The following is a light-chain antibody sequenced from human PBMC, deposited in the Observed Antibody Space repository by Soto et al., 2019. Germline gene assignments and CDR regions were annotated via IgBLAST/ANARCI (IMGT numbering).Light chain of an antibody. V-gene: IGLV2-11*01. J-gene: IGLJ2*01. Sequence: QSALTQPRSVSGSPGQSVTISCTGTSSDVGGYNYVSWYQQHPGKATKLMIYDVSKRPSGFTDRFSGSKSGNTASLTISGLQAEDETDAYCCSYAGSYTTGVVFGGGTKLTVL. CDR1: SSDVGGYNY. CDR2: DVS. CDR3: CSYAGSYTTGVV.